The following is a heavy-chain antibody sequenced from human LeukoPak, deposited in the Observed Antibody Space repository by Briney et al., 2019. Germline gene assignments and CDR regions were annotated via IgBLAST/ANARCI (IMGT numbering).Heavy chain of an antibody. V-gene: IGHV4-4*07. Sequence: PSETLSLTCTVSGAPANLYYWTWIRQAAGKRLEWIGRVFRSGTTVYNPSLASRVTMSVDTSKNQISLILNSVTAADTAVYYCAKGASHEEDAFDIWGRGTMVTISS. CDR3: AKGASHEEDAFDI. CDR1: GAPANLYY. CDR2: VFRSGTT. J-gene: IGHJ3*02.